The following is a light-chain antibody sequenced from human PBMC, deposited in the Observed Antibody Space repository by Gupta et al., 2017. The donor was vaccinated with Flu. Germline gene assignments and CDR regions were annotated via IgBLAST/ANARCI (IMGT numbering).Light chain of an antibody. CDR2: NTN. Sequence: VTLTCGFISCSFASNNLPSLYPQAPVHALRMLIFNTNTRSAGVPDRFSGSILGNTAALSITGAQVDDASDYYCLPYMGNGISVFGGGTKLTVL. CDR1: SCSFASNNL. CDR3: LPYMGNGISV. V-gene: IGLV8-61*01. J-gene: IGLJ3*02.